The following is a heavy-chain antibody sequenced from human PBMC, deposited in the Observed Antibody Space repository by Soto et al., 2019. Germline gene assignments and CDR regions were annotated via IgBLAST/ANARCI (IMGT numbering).Heavy chain of an antibody. Sequence: SETLSLTCTVSGGSISSYYWSWIRQPPGKGLEWIGYIYYSGSTNYNPSLKSRVTISVDTSKNQFSLKLSSVTAADTAVYYCGRVWGGAFDFWGQGTTVTVSS. J-gene: IGHJ3*01. CDR2: IYYSGST. D-gene: IGHD3-10*01. V-gene: IGHV4-59*01. CDR1: GGSISSYY. CDR3: GRVWGGAFDF.